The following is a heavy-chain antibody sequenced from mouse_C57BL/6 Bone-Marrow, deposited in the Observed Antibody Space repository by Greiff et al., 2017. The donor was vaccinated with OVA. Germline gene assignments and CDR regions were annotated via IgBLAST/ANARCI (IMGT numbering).Heavy chain of an antibody. J-gene: IGHJ2*01. V-gene: IGHV14-3*01. CDR3: ARRDYGTFDY. Sequence: EVQLQQSVAELVRPGASVKLSCTASGFYIKNTYMHWVKQRPEQGLEWIGRIDPANGNTKYAPKFQGKATITADTSSNTAYLQLSSLTSEDTAIYYCARRDYGTFDYWGQGTTLTVSS. CDR1: GFYIKNTY. D-gene: IGHD1-1*01. CDR2: IDPANGNT.